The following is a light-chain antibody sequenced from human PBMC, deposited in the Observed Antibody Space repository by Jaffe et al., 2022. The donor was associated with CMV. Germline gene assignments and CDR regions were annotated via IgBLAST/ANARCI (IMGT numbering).Light chain of an antibody. CDR2: ATS. Sequence: DIQMTQSPSSLSASVGDRVSITCRASQTISTYLIWYQQKPGKPPKLLIYATSTLHTGVPSRFSGSGSGTDFTLTISSLQPEDFATYYCQQSFSTPLTFGGGTKVEIK. J-gene: IGKJ4*01. CDR3: QQSFSTPLT. V-gene: IGKV1-39*01. CDR1: QTISTY.